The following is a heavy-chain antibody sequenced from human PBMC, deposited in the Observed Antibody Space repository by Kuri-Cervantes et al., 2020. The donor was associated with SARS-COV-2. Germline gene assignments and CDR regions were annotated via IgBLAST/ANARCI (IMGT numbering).Heavy chain of an antibody. CDR3: ARGILSYRYQFDF. D-gene: IGHD1-14*01. V-gene: IGHV4-39*07. CDR1: GGSISSSSYY. Sequence: GSLRLSCTVSGGSISSSSYYWGWIRQPPGKGLEWIGSIYYSGSTNYNPSLKSRATISVDRSQNQFSLNLNSVTAADTAVYYCARGILSYRYQFDFWGRGTLVTVSS. J-gene: IGHJ4*02. CDR2: IYYSGST.